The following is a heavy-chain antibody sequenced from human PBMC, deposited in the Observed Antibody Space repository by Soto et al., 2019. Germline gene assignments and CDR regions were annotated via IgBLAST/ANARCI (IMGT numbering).Heavy chain of an antibody. D-gene: IGHD2-15*01. V-gene: IGHV1-69*13. CDR2: IIPIFGTA. J-gene: IGHJ3*02. CDR3: ARGLTVVTDDAFEI. Sequence: SVKVSCKASGGTFSSYAISWVRQAPGQGLEWMGGIIPIFGTANYAQKFQGRVTITADEPTSTAYMELSRLRSEDTAVYYCARGLTVVTDDAFEIWGQGTMVTVSS. CDR1: GGTFSSYA.